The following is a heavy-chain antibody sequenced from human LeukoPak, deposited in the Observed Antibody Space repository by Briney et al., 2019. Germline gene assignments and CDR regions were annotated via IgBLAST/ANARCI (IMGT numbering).Heavy chain of an antibody. Sequence: GASVKVSCKASGGTFSSYAISWVRQAPGQGLEWMGGIIPIFGTANYAQKFQGRVTMTRDTSTSTVYMELSSLRSEDTAVYYCARLGATTQADYWGQGTLVTVSP. D-gene: IGHD1-26*01. V-gene: IGHV1-69*05. CDR1: GGTFSSYA. CDR2: IIPIFGTA. CDR3: ARLGATTQADY. J-gene: IGHJ4*02.